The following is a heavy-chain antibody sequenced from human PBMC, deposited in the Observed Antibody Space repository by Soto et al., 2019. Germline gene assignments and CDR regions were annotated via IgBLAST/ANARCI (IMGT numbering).Heavy chain of an antibody. CDR2: ISAYNGNT. CDR3: ERSCGSSWPLDY. V-gene: IGHV1-18*01. Sequence: QVPLVQSGAEVKKPGASVQVSCKAYGYTFTSYGISWVRQAPGQGLEWMGWISAYNGNTNYAQELQGKVPMTTDTSTSTAYLELRSLRSDATAVYYCERSCGSSWPLDYWGQGTLVTVSS. CDR1: GYTFTSYG. J-gene: IGHJ4*02. D-gene: IGHD6-13*01.